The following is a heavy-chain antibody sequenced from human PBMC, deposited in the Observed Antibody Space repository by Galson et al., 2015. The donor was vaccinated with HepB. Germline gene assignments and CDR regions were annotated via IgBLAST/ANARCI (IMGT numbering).Heavy chain of an antibody. CDR2: IYPVDSDT. CDR3: ARSNDILNGYYKY. CDR1: GYSFTSYW. Sequence: QSGAEVKKPGESLKISCKGSGYSFTSYWIGWERQMPGKGLEWVSIIYPVDSDTRYRPSFQSQVTISAEKSISTAYLQWSSMKASDTAMYYCARSNDILNGYYKYWGQGTMVTVSS. V-gene: IGHV5-51*01. D-gene: IGHD3-9*01. J-gene: IGHJ4*02.